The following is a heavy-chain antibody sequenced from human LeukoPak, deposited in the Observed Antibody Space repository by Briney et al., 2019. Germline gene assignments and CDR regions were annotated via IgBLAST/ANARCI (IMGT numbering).Heavy chain of an antibody. CDR1: GGSVSSGSYY. CDR3: ARDRIVVAPGHYYYYGMDV. V-gene: IGHV4-30-2*01. Sequence: SETLSLTCTVSGGSVSSGSYYWSWIRQPPGKGLEWIGYIYHSGSTYYNPSLKSRVTISVDRSKNQFSLKLSSVTAADTAVYYCARDRIVVAPGHYYYYGMDVWGQGTTVTVSS. J-gene: IGHJ6*02. D-gene: IGHD2-2*01. CDR2: IYHSGST.